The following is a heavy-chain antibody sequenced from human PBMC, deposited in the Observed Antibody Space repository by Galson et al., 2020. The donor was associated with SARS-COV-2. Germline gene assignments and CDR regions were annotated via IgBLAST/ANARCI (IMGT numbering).Heavy chain of an antibody. CDR2: MHNRQTG. Sequence: ASETLSLTCSVAGDSISRFHWSWIRQSPGKGLEWVGYMHNRQTGKYNPSLLGRLTLSQATSNNHFSLRLSSVTAADTATYYCARLCVGSPQGLRWWEQPDDQYCGLDVWGQGTTVTVSS. CDR1: GDSISRFH. J-gene: IGHJ6*02. CDR3: ARLCVGSPQGLRWWEQPDDQYCGLDV. V-gene: IGHV4-4*09. D-gene: IGHD3-16*01.